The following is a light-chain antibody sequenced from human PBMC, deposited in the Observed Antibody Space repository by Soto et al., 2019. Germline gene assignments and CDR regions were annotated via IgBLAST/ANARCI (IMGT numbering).Light chain of an antibody. V-gene: IGLV1-40*01. Sequence: QSVLTQPPSVSGAPGQRVTISCTGSSSNIGAGYDVHWYQHLPRTAPKLLIYSNNNRPSGVPDRFSGSKSGTSASLAITGLQAEDEADYYCQSSDSSLSGSVVFGGGTKVTVL. J-gene: IGLJ2*01. CDR2: SNN. CDR3: QSSDSSLSGSVV. CDR1: SSNIGAGYD.